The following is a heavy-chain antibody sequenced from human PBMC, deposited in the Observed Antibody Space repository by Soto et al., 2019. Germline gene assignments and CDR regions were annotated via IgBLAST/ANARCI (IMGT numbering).Heavy chain of an antibody. CDR3: AKDRRGDDFWSGASDY. Sequence: GGSLRLSCAASGFTFSSYAMSWVRQAPGKGLEWVSAISGSGGSTYYADSVKGRFTISRDNSKNTLYLQMNSLRAEDTAVYYCAKDRRGDDFWSGASDYWGQGTLVTVSS. CDR2: ISGSGGST. V-gene: IGHV3-23*01. J-gene: IGHJ4*02. D-gene: IGHD3-3*01. CDR1: GFTFSSYA.